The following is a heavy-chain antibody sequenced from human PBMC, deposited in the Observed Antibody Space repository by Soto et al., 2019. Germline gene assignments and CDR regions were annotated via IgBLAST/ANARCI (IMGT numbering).Heavy chain of an antibody. CDR2: IYHSGNT. CDR3: AIAVLTGGRWFDP. J-gene: IGHJ5*02. D-gene: IGHD7-27*01. V-gene: IGHV4-4*02. Sequence: QVQLQESGPGLVKPSGTLSLTCAVSGGSISSSNWWSWVHQPPGKGLEWIGEIYHSGNTNYNPSLQSRVTISVDKSKHQFSLKLRYVTAADTALYYCAIAVLTGGRWFDPWGQGTLVTVSS. CDR1: GGSISSSNW.